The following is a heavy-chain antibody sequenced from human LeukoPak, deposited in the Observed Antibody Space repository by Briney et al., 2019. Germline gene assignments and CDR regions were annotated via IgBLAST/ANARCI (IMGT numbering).Heavy chain of an antibody. Sequence: TGGSLRLSCAASGFTFSSYAMSWVRQAPGKGLEWVSVISGGGDITYYADSVRGRFTISRGNSKNTLYLQMNSPRAEDTAEYYCAKVSCGRSSCPLDYWGQGTLVTVSS. CDR2: ISGGGDIT. D-gene: IGHD2-2*01. J-gene: IGHJ4*02. CDR1: GFTFSSYA. CDR3: AKVSCGRSSCPLDY. V-gene: IGHV3-23*01.